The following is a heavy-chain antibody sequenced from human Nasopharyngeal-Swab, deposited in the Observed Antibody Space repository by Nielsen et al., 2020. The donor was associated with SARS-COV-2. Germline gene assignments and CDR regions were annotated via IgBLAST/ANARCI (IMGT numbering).Heavy chain of an antibody. V-gene: IGHV4-39*07. Sequence: ESLKISCTVSGGSTSSSSYYWGWIRQPPGKGLEWIGSIYYSGSTYYNPSLKSRVTISVDTSKNQFSLKLSSVTAADTAVYYCVGSSWYGDYYYYYGMDVWGQGTTVTVSS. CDR2: IYYSGST. CDR3: VGSSWYGDYYYYYGMDV. J-gene: IGHJ6*02. D-gene: IGHD6-13*01. CDR1: GGSTSSSSYY.